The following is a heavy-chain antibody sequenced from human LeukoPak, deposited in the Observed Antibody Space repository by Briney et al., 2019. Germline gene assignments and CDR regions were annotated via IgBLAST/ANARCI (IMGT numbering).Heavy chain of an antibody. V-gene: IGHV3-48*03. CDR1: GFTFSSYE. D-gene: IGHD3-10*01. CDR3: ARDTSGPFWFDP. J-gene: IGHJ5*02. Sequence: GGSLRLSCTASGFTFSSYEMNWVRQAPGKGLEWVSYISSSGSTTYYADSVKGRFTISRDNAKNSLYLQMNSLRAEDTAVYYCARDTSGPFWFDPWGQGTLVTVSS. CDR2: ISSSGSTT.